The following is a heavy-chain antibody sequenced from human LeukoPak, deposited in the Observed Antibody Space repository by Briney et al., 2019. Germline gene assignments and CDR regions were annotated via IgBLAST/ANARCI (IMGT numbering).Heavy chain of an antibody. J-gene: IGHJ4*02. D-gene: IGHD6-19*01. CDR3: ARDLGSYSSGWYMGFDY. Sequence: PGGSLRLSCVGSGFTFSSYSMNWVRQAPGKGLEWVSYISGTSNTIYYADSVKGRFTVSRDNAKNSLYLQMNSLRAEDMAIYYCARDLGSYSSGWYMGFDYWGQGTLVTVSS. V-gene: IGHV3-48*01. CDR2: ISGTSNTI. CDR1: GFTFSSYS.